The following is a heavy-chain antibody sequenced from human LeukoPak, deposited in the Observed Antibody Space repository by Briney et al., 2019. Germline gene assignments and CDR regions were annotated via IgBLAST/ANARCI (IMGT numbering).Heavy chain of an antibody. V-gene: IGHV1-8*01. CDR2: MNPNSGNT. CDR1: GYTFTSYD. J-gene: IGHJ4*02. Sequence: ASVKVSCKASGYTFTSYDINWVRQATGQGLEWMGWMNPNSGNTGDAQKFQGRVTMTRNTSISTAYMELSSLRSEDTAVYYCARGGVNYGDHDYWGQGTLVTVSS. CDR3: ARGGVNYGDHDY. D-gene: IGHD4-17*01.